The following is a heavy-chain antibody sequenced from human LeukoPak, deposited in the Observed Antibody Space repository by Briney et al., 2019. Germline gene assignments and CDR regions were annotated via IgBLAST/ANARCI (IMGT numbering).Heavy chain of an antibody. CDR3: ARQKTTVVTLDPTSYYYYYYMDV. CDR1: GYTFTSYG. J-gene: IGHJ6*03. D-gene: IGHD4-23*01. V-gene: IGHV1-18*01. CDR2: ISAYNGNT. Sequence: ASVKVSCKASGYTFTSYGISWVRQAPGQGLEWMGWISAYNGNTNYAQKLQGRVTMTTDTSTSTAYMELRSLRSGDTAVYYCARQKTTVVTLDPTSYYYYYYMDVWGKGTTVTVSS.